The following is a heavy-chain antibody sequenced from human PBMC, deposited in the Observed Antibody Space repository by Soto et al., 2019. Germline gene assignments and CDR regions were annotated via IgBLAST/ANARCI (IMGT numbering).Heavy chain of an antibody. D-gene: IGHD1-26*01. CDR1: GGSINSYN. CDR2: IYYSGST. V-gene: IGHV4-59*01. J-gene: IGHJ5*02. Sequence: PSETLSLTCTVSGGSINSYNWSWIRQPPGKGLEWIGYIYYSGSTNYNPSLKSRVTISVDTSKNQFSLKLSSVTAADTAVYYCARNPSSGSYTYNWFDPWGQGTLVTVS. CDR3: ARNPSSGSYTYNWFDP.